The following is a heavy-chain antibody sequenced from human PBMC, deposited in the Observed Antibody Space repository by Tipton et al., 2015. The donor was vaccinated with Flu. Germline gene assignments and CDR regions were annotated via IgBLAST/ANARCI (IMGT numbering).Heavy chain of an antibody. CDR1: GYSLSSYY. Sequence: TLSLTCTVSGYSLSSYYWSWIRQPAGKGLEWIGRIYTSGGSKYNPSLRGRLTMSVDASKKEFSLKLSSVTAADTAVYYCARHSSSARGWFDPWGQGTLVTVSS. J-gene: IGHJ5*02. CDR2: IYTSGGS. CDR3: ARHSSSARGWFDP. D-gene: IGHD1-26*01. V-gene: IGHV4-4*07.